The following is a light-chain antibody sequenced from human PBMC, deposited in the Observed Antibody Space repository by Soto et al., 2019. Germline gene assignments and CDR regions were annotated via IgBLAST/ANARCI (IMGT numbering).Light chain of an antibody. V-gene: IGKV1-39*01. J-gene: IGKJ5*01. Sequence: DIQMTQSPSSLSASAVERVTITFRASQSISSYLNWYQQKPGKAPKLLIYAASSLQSGVPSRFSGSGSGTDFTLTISSLQPEDFATYYCQQSYSTPITFGQGTRLEIK. CDR3: QQSYSTPIT. CDR2: AAS. CDR1: QSISSY.